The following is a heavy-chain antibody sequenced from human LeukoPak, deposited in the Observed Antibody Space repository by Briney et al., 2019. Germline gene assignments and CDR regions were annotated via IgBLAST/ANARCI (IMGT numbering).Heavy chain of an antibody. Sequence: GASVKVSCKASGYTFSGYAIHWVRQAPGQRFEWMGWINAGNGHTKYSQNFQGRVTITRDSSANIVYMDVSSLTSEDTDVYYCARGIWSATRVDYYLDNWGRGTLVTVSS. J-gene: IGHJ4*02. V-gene: IGHV1-3*01. CDR3: ARGIWSATRVDYYLDN. CDR1: GYTFSGYA. CDR2: INAGNGHT. D-gene: IGHD5-24*01.